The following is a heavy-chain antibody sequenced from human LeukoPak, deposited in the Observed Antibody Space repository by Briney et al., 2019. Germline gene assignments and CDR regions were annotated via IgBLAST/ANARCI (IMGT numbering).Heavy chain of an antibody. CDR2: ISSSSSTI. D-gene: IGHD6-19*01. J-gene: IGHJ4*02. CDR1: GFTFSSYS. V-gene: IGHV3-48*01. Sequence: GGSLRLSCAASGFTFSSYSMNWVRQAPGKGLEWVSYISSSSSTIYYADSVKGRFTISRDNAKNSLYLQMNSLRAEDTAVYYCAKRSAESSGYFDYWGQGTLVTVSS. CDR3: AKRSAESSGYFDY.